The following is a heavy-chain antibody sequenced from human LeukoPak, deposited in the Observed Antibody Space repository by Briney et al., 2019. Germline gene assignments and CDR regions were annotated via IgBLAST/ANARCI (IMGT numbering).Heavy chain of an antibody. CDR2: IYSGGST. J-gene: IGHJ6*02. CDR1: GFTVSSNY. Sequence: GGSLRLSCAASGFTVSSNYMSWVRQAPGKGLEWVSVIYSGGSTYYADSVKGRFTISRDNSKNTLYLQMNSLRAEDTAVYYCARDPDYGGNFGLYGMDVWGQGTTVTVSS. CDR3: ARDPDYGGNFGLYGMDV. V-gene: IGHV3-66*01. D-gene: IGHD4-23*01.